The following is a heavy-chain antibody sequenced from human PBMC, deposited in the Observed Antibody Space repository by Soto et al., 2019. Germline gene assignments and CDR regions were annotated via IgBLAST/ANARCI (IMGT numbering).Heavy chain of an antibody. J-gene: IGHJ6*02. CDR2: ISAYNGNT. CDR3: ARDRGGEWELYYDYYGMDV. CDR1: GYTFTSYG. D-gene: IGHD1-26*01. Sequence: QVQLVQSGAEVKKPGASVKVSCKASGYTFTSYGISWVRQAHGQGLEWMGWISAYNGNTNYAQKLQGRVTMTTDTSTSTAYMELRSLRSDDTAVYYCARDRGGEWELYYDYYGMDVWGQGTTVTVSS. V-gene: IGHV1-18*04.